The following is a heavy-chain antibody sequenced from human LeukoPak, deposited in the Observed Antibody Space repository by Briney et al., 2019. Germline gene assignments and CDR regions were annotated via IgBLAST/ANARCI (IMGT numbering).Heavy chain of an antibody. Sequence: SVKVSCKASGFTFTSSAMQWVRQARGQRLEWIGWIVVGSGNTNYAQKFQGRVTITADKSTSTAYMELSSLRSEDTAVYYCARVVGYCTNGVCRRYYYYYMDVWGKGTTVTVSS. V-gene: IGHV1-58*02. CDR1: GFTFTSSA. D-gene: IGHD2-8*01. J-gene: IGHJ6*03. CDR2: IVVGSGNT. CDR3: ARVVGYCTNGVCRRYYYYYMDV.